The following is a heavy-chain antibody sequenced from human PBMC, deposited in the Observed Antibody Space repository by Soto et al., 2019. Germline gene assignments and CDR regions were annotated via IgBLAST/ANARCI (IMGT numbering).Heavy chain of an antibody. D-gene: IGHD6-19*01. J-gene: IGHJ4*02. CDR1: GYTFTSYA. V-gene: IGHV1-3*01. CDR3: ARSTGIAVWGDY. Sequence: QVQLVQSGAEVKKPGASVKVSCKASGYTFTSYAIHWVRQAPGQRLEWMGWINGGNGNRKYSQKFQGRVTITRDTSASTAYMELSSLRSEDTAVYYCARSTGIAVWGDYWGQGTLVTVSS. CDR2: INGGNGNR.